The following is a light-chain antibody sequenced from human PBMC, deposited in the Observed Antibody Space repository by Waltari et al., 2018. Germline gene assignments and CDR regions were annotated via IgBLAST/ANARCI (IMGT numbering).Light chain of an antibody. CDR3: QQTYSTPPYN. CDR2: AAS. CDR1: QSISSY. Sequence: DIQMTQSPSSLSASVGDRVTITCRASQSISSYLNWFQQKPGKTPKLLIYAASNLQSGVPSRFSGSGSGTDFTLTISRLQPEDFATYYCQQTYSTPPYNFGQGTKLEIK. J-gene: IGKJ2*01. V-gene: IGKV1-39*01.